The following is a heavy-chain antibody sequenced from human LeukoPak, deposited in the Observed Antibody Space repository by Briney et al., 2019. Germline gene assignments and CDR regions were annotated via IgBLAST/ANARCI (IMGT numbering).Heavy chain of an antibody. V-gene: IGHV4-31*03. D-gene: IGHD1-26*01. J-gene: IGHJ4*02. CDR2: IYYSGST. CDR3: ARLLTPNGYYFDY. Sequence: PSETLSLTCTVSGGSISSGGYYWSWIRQHPGKGLEWIGYIYYSGSTYYNPSLKSRVTISVDTSKNQFSLKLSSVTAADTAVHYCARLLTPNGYYFDYWGQGTLVTVSS. CDR1: GGSISSGGYY.